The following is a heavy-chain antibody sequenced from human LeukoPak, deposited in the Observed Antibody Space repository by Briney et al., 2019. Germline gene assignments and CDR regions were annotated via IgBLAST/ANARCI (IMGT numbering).Heavy chain of an antibody. CDR2: ISSSSSTI. CDR3: ARDSHYSSSESEYDY. Sequence: GESLRLSCAASGFTFSSYSMNWVRQAPGKGLEWVSYISSSSSTIYYADSVKGRFTISRDNAKNSLYLQMNSLRAEDTAVYYCARDSHYSSSESEYDYLGQGTLVTVSS. D-gene: IGHD6-6*01. CDR1: GFTFSSYS. V-gene: IGHV3-48*04. J-gene: IGHJ4*02.